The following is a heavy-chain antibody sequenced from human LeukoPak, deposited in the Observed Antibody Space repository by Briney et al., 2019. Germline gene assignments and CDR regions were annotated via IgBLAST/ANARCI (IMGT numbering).Heavy chain of an antibody. D-gene: IGHD3-22*01. Sequence: PGGSLRLSCAASGFTFSSYAMSWVRQAPGKGLEWVSAISGSGGSTYYADSVKGRFTISRDNSKNTLYLQMNSLRAEDTAVYYCAKDRLNYYDRSPKDYWGQGTLVTVSS. CDR1: GFTFSSYA. CDR2: ISGSGGST. CDR3: AKDRLNYYDRSPKDY. J-gene: IGHJ4*02. V-gene: IGHV3-23*01.